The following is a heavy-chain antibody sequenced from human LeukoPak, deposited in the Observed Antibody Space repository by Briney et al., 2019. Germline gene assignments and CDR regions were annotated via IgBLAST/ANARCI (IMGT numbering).Heavy chain of an antibody. CDR2: INPSGGST. CDR3: ATSGFGGSYFLSVGSFDY. V-gene: IGHV1-46*01. D-gene: IGHD1-26*01. CDR1: GGTFSSYA. J-gene: IGHJ4*02. Sequence: ASVKVSCKASGGTFSSYAISWVRQAPGQGLEWMGIINPSGGSTIYAQKFQGRVTMTEDTSTDTAYMELSSLRSEDTAVYYCATSGFGGSYFLSVGSFDYWGQGTLVTVSS.